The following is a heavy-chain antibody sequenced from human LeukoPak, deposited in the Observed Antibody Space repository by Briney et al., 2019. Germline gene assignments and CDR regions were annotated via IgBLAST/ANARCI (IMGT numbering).Heavy chain of an antibody. CDR1: GYTLTELS. J-gene: IGHJ4*02. CDR3: ATALDYYGSGSSFDY. Sequence: ASVKVSCKVSGYTLTELSMHWVRQAPGKGLEWMGGFDPEDGETIYAQKFQGRVTMTEDTSTDTAYMELSSLRSEDTAVYYCATALDYYGSGSSFDYWGQGTLVIVSS. V-gene: IGHV1-24*01. CDR2: FDPEDGET. D-gene: IGHD3-10*01.